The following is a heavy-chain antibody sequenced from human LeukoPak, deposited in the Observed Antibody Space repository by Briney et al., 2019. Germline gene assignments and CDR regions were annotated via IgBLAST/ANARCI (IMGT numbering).Heavy chain of an antibody. CDR2: INHSGST. D-gene: IGHD4-11*01. V-gene: IGHV4-34*01. Sequence: SETLSLTCAVYGGSFSGYYWSWIRQPPGKGLEWIGEINHSGSTNYNPSLKSRVTISVDTSKNQFSLKLSSVTAADTAVYYCASSESPPHYSNYDYWGQGTLVTVSS. CDR1: GGSFSGYY. J-gene: IGHJ4*02. CDR3: ASSESPPHYSNYDY.